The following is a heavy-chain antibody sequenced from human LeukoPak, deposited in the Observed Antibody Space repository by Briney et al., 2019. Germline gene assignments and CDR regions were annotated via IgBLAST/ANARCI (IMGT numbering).Heavy chain of an antibody. D-gene: IGHD3-22*01. Sequence: PGGSLRLSCAASGFTFSDYYMSWIRQAPGKGLEWVSYISSSGSTIYYADSVKGRFTISRDNAKNSLYLQMNSLRAEDTAVYYCARGVTMIVVAASGVERSPFFDYWGQGTLVTVSS. CDR2: ISSSGSTI. CDR1: GFTFSDYY. V-gene: IGHV3-11*01. CDR3: ARGVTMIVVAASGVERSPFFDY. J-gene: IGHJ4*02.